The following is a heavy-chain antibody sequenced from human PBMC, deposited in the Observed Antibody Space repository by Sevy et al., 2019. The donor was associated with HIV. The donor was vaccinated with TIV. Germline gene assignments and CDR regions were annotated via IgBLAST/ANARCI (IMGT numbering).Heavy chain of an antibody. CDR2: INHSGST. Sequence: SETLSLTCAVYGGSFSGYYWSWIRQPPGKGLEWIGEINHSGSTNYNPSLKSRVTISVDTSKNQFSLKLSSVTAADTAVYYCAGGRLGSSIAARPNRRYFDLWGRGTLVTVSS. CDR1: GGSFSGYY. V-gene: IGHV4-34*01. D-gene: IGHD6-6*01. CDR3: AGGRLGSSIAARPNRRYFDL. J-gene: IGHJ2*01.